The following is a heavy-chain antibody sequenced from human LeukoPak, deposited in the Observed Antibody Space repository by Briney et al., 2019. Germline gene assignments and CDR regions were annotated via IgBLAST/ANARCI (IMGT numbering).Heavy chain of an antibody. CDR3: ARNIAVAGMIDY. D-gene: IGHD6-19*01. CDR2: IYYSGST. V-gene: IGHV4-39*01. CDR1: GGSISSSSYY. J-gene: IGHJ4*02. Sequence: SETLSLTCTVSGGSISSSSYYWGWLRQPPGKGLEWFGSIYYSGSTYYNPSLKSRVTISVATSKNQFSLKLSSVTAADTAVYYCARNIAVAGMIDYWGQGTLVTVSS.